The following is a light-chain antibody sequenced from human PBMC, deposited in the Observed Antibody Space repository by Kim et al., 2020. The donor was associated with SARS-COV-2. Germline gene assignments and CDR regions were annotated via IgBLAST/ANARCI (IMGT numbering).Light chain of an antibody. J-gene: IGKJ5*01. CDR3: QQYNIWPPIT. V-gene: IGKV3-15*01. CDR2: GAS. CDR1: HSVSSN. Sequence: IVMTQSPATLSVSPGERATLSCRASHSVSSNLAWYQHKPGQAPRLLIYGASTRATGVPARFSGSGSGTEFTLTISSLQSEDFAVYYCQQYNIWPPITFGQGTRLEIK.